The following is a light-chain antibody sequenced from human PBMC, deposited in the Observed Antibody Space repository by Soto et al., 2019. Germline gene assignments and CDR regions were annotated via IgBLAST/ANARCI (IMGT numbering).Light chain of an antibody. Sequence: EIALTQSPGTLSLSPGERATLSCRASQSVSSSYLAWYQQKPGQAPRHLVYGASSRATGIPDRFSGSGFGTDFTLTISRLEPEDFAVYYCQQYGSSPPITIGQGIRLEIK. CDR3: QQYGSSPPIT. V-gene: IGKV3-20*01. J-gene: IGKJ5*01. CDR2: GAS. CDR1: QSVSSSY.